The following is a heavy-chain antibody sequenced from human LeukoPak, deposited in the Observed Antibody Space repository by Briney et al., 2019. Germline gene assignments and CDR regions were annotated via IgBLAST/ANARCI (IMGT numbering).Heavy chain of an antibody. Sequence: GGSLRLSCAASRFAFDDYAMHWVRQAPGKGLDWVSLISGDGGSTYYADSVKGRFTISRDNSKNSLYLQMNSLRTEDTALYYCAKDEATMIVVASGLMDVWGQGTTVTVSS. V-gene: IGHV3-43*02. D-gene: IGHD3-22*01. J-gene: IGHJ6*02. CDR1: RFAFDDYA. CDR3: AKDEATMIVVASGLMDV. CDR2: ISGDGGST.